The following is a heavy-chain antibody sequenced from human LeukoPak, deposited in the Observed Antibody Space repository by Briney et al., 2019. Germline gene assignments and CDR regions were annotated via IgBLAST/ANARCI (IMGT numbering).Heavy chain of an antibody. CDR1: GFTFSTSS. J-gene: IGHJ4*02. Sequence: GGSLRLSCAASGFTFSTSSMSWVRQAPGKGLEWVANIKQDGSEKNYVDSVKGRFTISRDNAKNSLYLQINSLRAEDTAVYYCARNWRGIDYWGQGTLVTVSS. V-gene: IGHV3-7*01. CDR2: IKQDGSEK. D-gene: IGHD3-3*01. CDR3: ARNWRGIDY.